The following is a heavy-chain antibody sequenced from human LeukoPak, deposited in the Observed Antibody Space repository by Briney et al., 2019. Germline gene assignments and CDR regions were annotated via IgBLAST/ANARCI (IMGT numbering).Heavy chain of an antibody. Sequence: ASVKVSCKASGYTFTSYYMHWVRQAPGQGLEWMGIINPSGGSTSYAQKFQGRVTMTRGMSTSTVYMELSSLRSEDTAVYYCARDGASDTAMVMYYYYMDVWGKGTTVTVSS. J-gene: IGHJ6*03. V-gene: IGHV1-46*01. CDR1: GYTFTSYY. CDR2: INPSGGST. D-gene: IGHD5-18*01. CDR3: ARDGASDTAMVMYYYYMDV.